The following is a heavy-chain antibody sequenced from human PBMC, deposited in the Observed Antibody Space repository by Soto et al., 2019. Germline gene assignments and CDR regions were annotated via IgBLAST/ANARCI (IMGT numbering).Heavy chain of an antibody. CDR3: ARGGYQSSDY. CDR1: GGSISSYY. Sequence: SETLSLTCTVSGGSISSYYWSWIRQPPGKGLEWIGYFFYSGSTNYNPSLKSRVTISVDTSKNQFSLKLNSVTAADTAVYYCARGGYQSSDYWGQGTLVTVS. CDR2: FFYSGST. V-gene: IGHV4-59*01. D-gene: IGHD5-12*01. J-gene: IGHJ4*02.